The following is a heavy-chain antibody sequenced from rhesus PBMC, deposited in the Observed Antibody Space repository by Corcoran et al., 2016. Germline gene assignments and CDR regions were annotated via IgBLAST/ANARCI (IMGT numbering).Heavy chain of an antibody. CDR3: ARWDSGSYYSSDAFDF. D-gene: IGHD3-16*01. Sequence: QVQLQESGPGLVKPSETLSLTCAVSGGSISSNYWSWIRQPPGKGLEWIGYIYGSSGCTYYTPSLKSRVTVSTDTSKNQFSLKLSSVTAADTAVYYCARWDSGSYYSSDAFDFWGQGLRVTVSS. CDR1: GGSISSNY. V-gene: IGHV4-160*01. J-gene: IGHJ3*01. CDR2: IYGSSGCT.